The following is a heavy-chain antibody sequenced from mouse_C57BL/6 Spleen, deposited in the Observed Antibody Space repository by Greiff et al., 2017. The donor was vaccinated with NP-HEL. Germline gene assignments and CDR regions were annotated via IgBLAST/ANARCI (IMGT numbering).Heavy chain of an antibody. Sequence: VQLQQPGAELVMPGASVKLSCKASGYTFTSYWMHWVKQRPGQGLEWIGEIDPSDSYTNYNQKFKGKSTLTVDKSSSTAYMQLSSLTSEDSAVYYCARGGLLGAMDYWGQGTSVTVSS. V-gene: IGHV1-69*01. J-gene: IGHJ4*01. CDR3: ARGGLLGAMDY. CDR1: GYTFTSYW. CDR2: IDPSDSYT. D-gene: IGHD2-3*01.